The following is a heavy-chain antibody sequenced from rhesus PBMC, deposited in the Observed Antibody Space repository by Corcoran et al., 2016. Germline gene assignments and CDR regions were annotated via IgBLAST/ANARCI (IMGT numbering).Heavy chain of an antibody. D-gene: IGHD1-44*02. CDR2: IYGSGSST. V-gene: IGHV4S18*01. CDR1: GGSISDSYR. Sequence: QVQLQESGPGVVKPSETLSLTCAVSGGSISDSYRWSWIRQAPGTGLEWIRYIYGSGSSTNYNPPLKSRVTRSVETSKHQLSLRLSSVTTADTAVYYCARRYSGSYSFDYWGQGVLVTVSS. J-gene: IGHJ4*01. CDR3: ARRYSGSYSFDY.